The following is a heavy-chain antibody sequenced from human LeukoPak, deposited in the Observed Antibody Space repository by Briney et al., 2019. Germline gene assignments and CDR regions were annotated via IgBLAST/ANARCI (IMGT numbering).Heavy chain of an antibody. J-gene: IGHJ4*02. CDR1: GGSISSYY. CDR3: ARSQATAMVSDY. Sequence: SETLSLTCTVSGGSISSYYWSWIRQPPGKGLEWIGSIYYSGRTYYNPSLKIRVTIFVDTSKNQFSLKLNSVTAADTAVYYCARSQATAMVSDYWGQGTLVTVSS. D-gene: IGHD2-2*01. V-gene: IGHV4-59*05. CDR2: IYYSGRT.